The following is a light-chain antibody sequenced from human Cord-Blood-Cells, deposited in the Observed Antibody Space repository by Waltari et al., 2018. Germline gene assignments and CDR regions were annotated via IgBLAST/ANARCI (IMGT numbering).Light chain of an antibody. CDR2: AAS. J-gene: IGKJ5*01. CDR1: QGISNS. CDR3: QQYYSTPIT. V-gene: IGKV1-NL1*01. Sequence: IQMTQSPSPLSASVGDRFTITCRASQGISNSLSWYQQKPGKAPKLLLYAASRLQSGVPSRFSGSGSGTDYTLTISSLQPEDFATYYCQQYYSTPITFGQGTRLEIK.